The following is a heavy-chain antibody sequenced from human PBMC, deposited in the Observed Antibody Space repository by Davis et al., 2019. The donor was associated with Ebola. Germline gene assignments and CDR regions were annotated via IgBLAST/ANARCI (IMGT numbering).Heavy chain of an antibody. J-gene: IGHJ5*02. CDR3: ARVSSVTARTNWFDP. V-gene: IGHV3-33*01. CDR2: IWYDGSNK. CDR1: GFTFSSYG. Sequence: GGSLRLSCAASGFTFSSYGMHWVRQAPGKGLEWVAVIWYDGSNKYYADSVKGRFTISRDNSKNTLYLQMNSLRSEDTAVYYCARVSSVTARTNWFDPWGQGTLVTVSS. D-gene: IGHD3-10*01.